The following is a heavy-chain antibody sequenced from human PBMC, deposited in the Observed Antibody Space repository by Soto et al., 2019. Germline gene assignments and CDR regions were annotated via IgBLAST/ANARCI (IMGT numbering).Heavy chain of an antibody. V-gene: IGHV3-23*01. J-gene: IGHJ5*01. Sequence: GGSLRLSCAASGFTFSSYAMSWVRQAPGKGLEWVSAISGSGGSTYYADSVKGRFTISRDNAKNSLFLHMNSLRLEDTALYYCAKDQSSSWSENWFDSWGQGTLVTVSS. CDR3: AKDQSSSWSENWFDS. CDR2: ISGSGGST. D-gene: IGHD6-13*01. CDR1: GFTFSSYA.